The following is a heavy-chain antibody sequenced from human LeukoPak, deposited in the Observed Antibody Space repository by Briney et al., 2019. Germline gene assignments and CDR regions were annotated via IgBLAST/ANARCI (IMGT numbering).Heavy chain of an antibody. D-gene: IGHD5-12*01. CDR2: ISPNSGGT. V-gene: IGHV1-2*02. Sequence: ASVKVSCKASGYTFTGYYMHWVRQAPGQGLEWMGWISPNSGGTNYAQKFQGRVTMTRDTSISTAYMELSSLRSDDTAVYYCAREIVTTIRQFDYWGQGTLVTVSS. J-gene: IGHJ4*02. CDR3: AREIVTTIRQFDY. CDR1: GYTFTGYY.